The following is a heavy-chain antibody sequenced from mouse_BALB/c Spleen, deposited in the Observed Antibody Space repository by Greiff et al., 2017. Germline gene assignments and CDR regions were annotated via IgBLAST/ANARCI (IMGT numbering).Heavy chain of an antibody. CDR2: IWSDGST. V-gene: IGHV2-6-2*01. D-gene: IGHD2-1*01. CDR1: GFSLTSYG. Sequence: VKLMESGPDLVAPSQSLSITCTVSGFSLTSYGVHWVRQPPGKGLEWLVVIWSDGSTTYNSALKSRLSISKDNSKSQVFLKMNSLQTDDTAMYYCARQGDGNYWYFDFWGAGTTVTVSS. CDR3: ARQGDGNYWYFDF. J-gene: IGHJ1*01.